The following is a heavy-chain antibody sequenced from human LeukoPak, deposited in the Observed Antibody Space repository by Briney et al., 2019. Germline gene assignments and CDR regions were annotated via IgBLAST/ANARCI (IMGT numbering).Heavy chain of an antibody. Sequence: SETLSLTCAVYGGSFSGYYWSWIRQPPGKGLEWIGEINHSGSTNYNPSLKSRVTISVDTSKNQFSLKLSSVTAADTAVYYCARHAVAWFGELSRGLDYWGRGPLVTV. D-gene: IGHD3-10*01. CDR2: INHSGST. CDR3: ARHAVAWFGELSRGLDY. CDR1: GGSFSGYY. V-gene: IGHV4-34*01. J-gene: IGHJ4*02.